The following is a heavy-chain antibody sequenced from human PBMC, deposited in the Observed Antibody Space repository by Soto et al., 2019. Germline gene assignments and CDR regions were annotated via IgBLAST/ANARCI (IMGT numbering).Heavy chain of an antibody. CDR2: IYYSGSI. Sequence: PSETLSHTCTVSGGSISSSSYYWGWIRQPPWKGLEWIGSIYYSGSIYYNPSLKSRVTISVDTSKNQFSLKLSSVTAADTAVYYCASRRYYGSGSYYKGYYYGMDVWGQGTTVTVSS. J-gene: IGHJ6*02. V-gene: IGHV4-39*01. CDR1: GGSISSSSYY. D-gene: IGHD3-10*01. CDR3: ASRRYYGSGSYYKGYYYGMDV.